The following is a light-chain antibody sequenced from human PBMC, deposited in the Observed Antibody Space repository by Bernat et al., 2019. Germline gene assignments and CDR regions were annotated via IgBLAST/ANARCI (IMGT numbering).Light chain of an antibody. CDR3: TSETSFTTPVL. Sequence: QSSLTQPASVSGSLGQSITVSCTGSSSDIGSYDFVSWYQQRPGKAPKLIIYDVTYRPAGVSSRFSGSKSGKTASLTISGLQAEDEAVYFCTSETSFTTPVLSGGGTKLTVL. J-gene: IGLJ3*02. CDR2: DVT. V-gene: IGLV2-14*03. CDR1: SSDIGSYDF.